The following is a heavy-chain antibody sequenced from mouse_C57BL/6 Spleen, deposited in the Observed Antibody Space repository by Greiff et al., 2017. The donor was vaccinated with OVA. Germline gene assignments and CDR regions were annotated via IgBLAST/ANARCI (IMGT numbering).Heavy chain of an antibody. D-gene: IGHD3-2*02. V-gene: IGHV1-15*01. Sequence: QVQLKQSGAELVRPGASVTLSCKASGYTFTDYEMHWVKQTPVHGLEWIGAIDPETGGTAYNQKFKGKAILTADKSSSTAYMELRSLTSEDSAVYYCTRSRGSVPYYFDYWGQGTTLTVSS. J-gene: IGHJ2*01. CDR3: TRSRGSVPYYFDY. CDR2: IDPETGGT. CDR1: GYTFTDYE.